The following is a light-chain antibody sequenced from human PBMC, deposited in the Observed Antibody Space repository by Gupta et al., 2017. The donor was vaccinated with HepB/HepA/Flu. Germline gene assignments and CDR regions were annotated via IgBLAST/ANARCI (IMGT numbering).Light chain of an antibody. CDR3: QQSYSTPRT. CDR2: AAS. J-gene: IGKJ2*02. Sequence: IQITQSPFSLSASVGDRVTITCRASQSISSYLNWYQQKPGKAPKLLIYAASSLQSGVPSRFSGSGSGTDFTLTISSLQPEDFATYYCQQSYSTPRTFGQGTKLEIK. V-gene: IGKV1-39*01. CDR1: QSISSY.